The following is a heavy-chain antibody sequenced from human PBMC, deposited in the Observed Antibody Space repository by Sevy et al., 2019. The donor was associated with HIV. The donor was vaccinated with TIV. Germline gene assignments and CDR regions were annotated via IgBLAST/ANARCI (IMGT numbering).Heavy chain of an antibody. D-gene: IGHD3-10*01. CDR3: GGGSGRQLTVIMDD. CDR2: INTNTGEP. V-gene: IGHV7-4-1*02. J-gene: IGHJ4*02. CDR1: GYTFTKYG. Sequence: ASVKVSCKASGYTFTKYGMNWVRQAPGQGPEWMGWINTNTGEPTYDQGFTGRFIFSVDTSVSTSHLLISSLNTDNTAVYYGGGGSGRQLTVIMDDWGQGTPVTVSS.